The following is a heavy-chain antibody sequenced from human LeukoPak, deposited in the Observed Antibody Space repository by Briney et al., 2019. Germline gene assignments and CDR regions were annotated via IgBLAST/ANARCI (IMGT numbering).Heavy chain of an antibody. D-gene: IGHD5-18*01. CDR3: ARVTRYSYGYDAFDI. Sequence: SETLSLTCTVSSGSISSSTYYWGWICQPPGKGLEWIGSIYYSGSTYYNPSLKSRVTISVDTSKNQFSLKLSSVTAADTAVYYCARVTRYSYGYDAFDIWGQGTMVTVSS. J-gene: IGHJ3*02. CDR2: IYYSGST. V-gene: IGHV4-39*07. CDR1: SGSISSSTYY.